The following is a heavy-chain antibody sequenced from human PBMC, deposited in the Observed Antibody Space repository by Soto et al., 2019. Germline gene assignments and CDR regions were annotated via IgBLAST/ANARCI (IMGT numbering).Heavy chain of an antibody. Sequence: PGESLKISCKGSGYSFTTYWIGWVRQMPGKGLEWMGIIYPGDSDTRYSPSFQAQVTISADKSISTAYLQWSSLKASDTAMYYCARRAVAGTDYYYYYMDVWGKGPTGTVSS. CDR1: GYSFTTYW. V-gene: IGHV5-51*01. CDR2: IYPGDSDT. D-gene: IGHD6-19*01. CDR3: ARRAVAGTDYYYYYMDV. J-gene: IGHJ6*03.